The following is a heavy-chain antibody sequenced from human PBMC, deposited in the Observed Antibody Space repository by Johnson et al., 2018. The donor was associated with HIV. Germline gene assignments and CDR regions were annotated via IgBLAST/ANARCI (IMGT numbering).Heavy chain of an antibody. J-gene: IGHJ3*02. CDR3: AKDGGYCSSTSCFRHWASAFDI. CDR2: IRYDGSKK. CDR1: GFNFSKYG. Sequence: QVQLVESGGGVVQPGRSLKLSCAASGFNFSKYGMHWVRQAPGKGLEWVAFIRYDGSKKYYEDSVKGRFTISRDNSKNTLYLQMSSLRPEDTAVHYCAKDGGYCSSTSCFRHWASAFDIWGQGTMVTVSS. D-gene: IGHD2-2*01. V-gene: IGHV3-30*02.